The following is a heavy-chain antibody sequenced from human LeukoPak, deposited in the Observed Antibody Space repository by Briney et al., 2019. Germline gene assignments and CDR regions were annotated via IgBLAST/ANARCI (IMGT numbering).Heavy chain of an antibody. D-gene: IGHD5-24*01. V-gene: IGHV4-31*03. J-gene: IGHJ4*02. CDR1: GGSISSGGYY. CDR3: ARRARDGFVDF. Sequence: PSQTLSLTCTVSGGSISSGGYYWSWIRQHPGKGLEWIGYIYYSGSTYYNPSLKSRVAISIDTSKNQFSLNLTSVTAADTAVYYCARRARDGFVDFWGQGTLVTVSS. CDR2: IYYSGST.